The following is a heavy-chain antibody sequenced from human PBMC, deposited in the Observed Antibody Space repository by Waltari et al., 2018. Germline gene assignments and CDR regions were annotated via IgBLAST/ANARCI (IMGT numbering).Heavy chain of an antibody. CDR3: ATTNGDY. D-gene: IGHD2-8*01. Sequence: GGAGHQPGKGLEWMAIISPGDSNYRFGPSFKGQVTISADISTTTVYLQWSSLRASDTAIYYCATTNGDYWGQGTPVLVSS. V-gene: IGHV5-51*01. CDR2: ISPGDSNY. J-gene: IGHJ4*02.